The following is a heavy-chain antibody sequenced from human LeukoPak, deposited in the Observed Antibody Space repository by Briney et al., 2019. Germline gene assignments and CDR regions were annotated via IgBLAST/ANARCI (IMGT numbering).Heavy chain of an antibody. CDR2: MNPNSGNT. D-gene: IGHD6-19*01. Sequence: ASVNVSCKASGYTFTSYDINWVRQATGQGREWMGWMNPNSGNTGYAQKFQGRVTMTRNTSISTAYMELSSLRSEDTAVYYCARVSSGWYGVAYYYYGMDVWGQGTTVTVSS. CDR1: GYTFTSYD. V-gene: IGHV1-8*01. CDR3: ARVSSGWYGVAYYYYGMDV. J-gene: IGHJ6*02.